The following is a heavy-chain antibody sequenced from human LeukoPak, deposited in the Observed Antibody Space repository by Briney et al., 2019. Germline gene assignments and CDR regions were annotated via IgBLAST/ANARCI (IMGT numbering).Heavy chain of an antibody. CDR3: ARDFTNYSGYEQFDY. V-gene: IGHV1-18*04. D-gene: IGHD5-12*01. CDR1: GYTFTSYG. Sequence: ASVKVSCKASGYTFTSYGISWVRQAPGQGLEWMGLISAYNGNTNYAQKLQGRVTMTTDTSTSTAYMELRSLRSDDTAVYYCARDFTNYSGYEQFDYWGQGTLVTVSS. CDR2: ISAYNGNT. J-gene: IGHJ4*02.